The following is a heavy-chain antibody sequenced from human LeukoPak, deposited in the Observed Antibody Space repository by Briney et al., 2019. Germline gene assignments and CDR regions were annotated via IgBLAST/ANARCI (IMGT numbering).Heavy chain of an antibody. J-gene: IGHJ4*02. CDR1: GGSISSSSYY. V-gene: IGHV4-39*01. CDR2: IYYSGST. CDR3: ARQRGDSSGYYFNY. D-gene: IGHD3-22*01. Sequence: KSSETLSVTCTVSGGSISSSSYYWGWIRQPPGKGLEWTGSIYYSGSTYYNPSLKSRVTISVDTSKNQFSLKLSSVTAADTAVYYCARQRGDSSGYYFNYWGQGTLVTVSS.